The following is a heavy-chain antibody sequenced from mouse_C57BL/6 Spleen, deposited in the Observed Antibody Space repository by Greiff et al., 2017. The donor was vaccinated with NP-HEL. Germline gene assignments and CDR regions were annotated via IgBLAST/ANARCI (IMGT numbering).Heavy chain of an antibody. D-gene: IGHD1-1*01. J-gene: IGHJ3*01. CDR2: IYPGNGDT. Sequence: EVQLQQSGTVLARPGASVKMSCKTSGYTFTSYWMHWVKQRPGQGLEWIGAIYPGNGDTSYNQKFKGKAKLTAVTSASTAYMELSSLTNEDSAVYYCTKGYGSSPLFAYWGQGTLVTVSA. V-gene: IGHV1-5*01. CDR3: TKGYGSSPLFAY. CDR1: GYTFTSYW.